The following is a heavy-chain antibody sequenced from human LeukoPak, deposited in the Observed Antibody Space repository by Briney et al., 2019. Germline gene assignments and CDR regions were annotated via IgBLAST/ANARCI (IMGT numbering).Heavy chain of an antibody. CDR1: GFTFSSYG. J-gene: IGHJ4*02. Sequence: QTGGSLRLSCAASGFTFSSYGMHWVRQAPGKGLEWISFIRYDGSNKYYTDSVKGRFTISRDNSQNTLYLQMNSLRTEDTAVYFCAKDRTMAADGTYFDYWGQGTLVTVSS. D-gene: IGHD6-13*01. CDR3: AKDRTMAADGTYFDY. V-gene: IGHV3-30*02. CDR2: IRYDGSNK.